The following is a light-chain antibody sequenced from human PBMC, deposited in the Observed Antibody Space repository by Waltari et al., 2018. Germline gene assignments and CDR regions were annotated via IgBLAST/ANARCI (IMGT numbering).Light chain of an antibody. J-gene: IGLJ1*01. CDR1: SSDVDSYNY. CDR2: EVS. Sequence: QSALTQPASVSGSPGQSITISCTGTSSDVDSYNYVSWYQQHPGKAPKLMIYEVSNRPSGVSDRCSGSKSGNTASLTIAGLQAEDEAVYFCSSYTSSSTLGVFGTGTKVTVL. CDR3: SSYTSSSTLGV. V-gene: IGLV2-14*01.